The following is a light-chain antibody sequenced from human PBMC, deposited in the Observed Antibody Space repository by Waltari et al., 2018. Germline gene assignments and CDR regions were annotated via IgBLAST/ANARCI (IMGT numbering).Light chain of an antibody. CDR3: QAWDSSTRYV. J-gene: IGLJ1*01. CDR1: KLGDKY. CDR2: QDT. V-gene: IGLV3-1*01. Sequence: SYELTQPPSVSVSPGQTASITCSGDKLGDKYACWYQRKPGQSPVLGIYQDTQRPSGIPERFSGSSSGNTATLTIGGTQAMDEADYYCQAWDSSTRYVFGSGTKVTVL.